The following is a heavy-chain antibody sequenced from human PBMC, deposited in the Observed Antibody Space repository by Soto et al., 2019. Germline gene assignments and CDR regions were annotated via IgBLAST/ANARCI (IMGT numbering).Heavy chain of an antibody. Sequence: EVQLVESGGGLVKPGGSLRLSCAASGFTFSSYSMNWVRQAPGKGLEWVSSISSSSSYIYYADSVKGRLTISRDNAKNSLYLQMNSLRAEDTAVYYCARDLSKSGYYREGYYYYGMDVWGQGTTVTVSS. J-gene: IGHJ6*02. D-gene: IGHD3-3*01. CDR1: GFTFSSYS. CDR2: ISSSSSYI. CDR3: ARDLSKSGYYREGYYYYGMDV. V-gene: IGHV3-21*01.